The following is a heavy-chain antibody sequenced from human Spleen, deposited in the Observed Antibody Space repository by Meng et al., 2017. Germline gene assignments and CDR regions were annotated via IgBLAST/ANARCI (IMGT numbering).Heavy chain of an antibody. CDR3: ARDQAEDIVVVPAALDGNWFDP. Sequence: ASVKVSCKALGGIFSNYVIGWVRQAPGQGLEWMGIINPSGGSTSYAQKFQGRVTMTRDTSISTAYMELSRLRSDDTAVYYCARDQAEDIVVVPAALDGNWFDPWGQGTLVTVSS. V-gene: IGHV1-46*01. D-gene: IGHD2-2*01. CDR1: GGIFSNYV. CDR2: INPSGGST. J-gene: IGHJ5*02.